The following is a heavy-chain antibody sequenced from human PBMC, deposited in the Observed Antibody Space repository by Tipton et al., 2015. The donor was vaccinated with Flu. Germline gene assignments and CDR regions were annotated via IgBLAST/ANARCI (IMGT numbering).Heavy chain of an antibody. D-gene: IGHD5-12*01. V-gene: IGHV4-61*02. CDR3: ARRGFGSYYLGS. CDR2: ISTSGSP. J-gene: IGHJ4*01. CDR1: GGFINSGSYY. Sequence: TLSLTCTVSGGFINSGSYYWSWIRQPAGKGPEWIGRISTSGSPNHNPSLKSRVTISVDTSKNQFSLKLSSVTAADTAVYCCARRGFGSYYLGSWGHGTLVTVSS.